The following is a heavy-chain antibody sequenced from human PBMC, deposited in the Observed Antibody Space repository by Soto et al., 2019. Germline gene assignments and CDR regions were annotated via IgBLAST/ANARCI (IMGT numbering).Heavy chain of an antibody. CDR3: ARRYGGPLDY. V-gene: IGHV4-39*07. CDR1: AGSISSSSYY. CDR2: IFYSGST. Sequence: SETLSLTCTVSAGSISSSSYYWGWIRQPPGKGLEWIGSIFYSGSTYYNPSLKSRVTISVDTSKNQFSLKLSSVTAADTAVYYCARRYGGPLDYWSQGTLVTVSS. D-gene: IGHD4-17*01. J-gene: IGHJ4*02.